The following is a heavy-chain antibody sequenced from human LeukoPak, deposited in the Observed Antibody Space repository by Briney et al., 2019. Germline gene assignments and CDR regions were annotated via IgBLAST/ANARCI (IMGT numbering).Heavy chain of an antibody. CDR1: GGSFSGYY. Sequence: PSETLSLTCAVYGGSFSGYYWSWIRQPPGKWLEWIGEINHSGSTNYNPSLKSRVTISVDTSKNQFSLKLSSVTAADTAVYYCARAKVYYYDSSGYWRSHAFDIWGQGTMVTVSS. CDR2: INHSGST. D-gene: IGHD3-22*01. V-gene: IGHV4-34*01. CDR3: ARAKVYYYDSSGYWRSHAFDI. J-gene: IGHJ3*02.